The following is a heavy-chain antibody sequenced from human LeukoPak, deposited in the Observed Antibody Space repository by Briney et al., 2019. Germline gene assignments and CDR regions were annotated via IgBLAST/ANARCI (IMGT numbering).Heavy chain of an antibody. CDR2: IKQDGSEK. V-gene: IGHV3-7*03. Sequence: PGGSLRLSCAASGFPFSSYWMSWVRQAPGKGLEWVGNIKQDGSEKKYVDSVKGRFNISRDNAKNSLYLQMNSLRVEDTAVYYCARDGADYYGSGRGYGMDVWGKGTTVTVSS. J-gene: IGHJ6*04. CDR3: ARDGADYYGSGRGYGMDV. CDR1: GFPFSSYW. D-gene: IGHD3-10*01.